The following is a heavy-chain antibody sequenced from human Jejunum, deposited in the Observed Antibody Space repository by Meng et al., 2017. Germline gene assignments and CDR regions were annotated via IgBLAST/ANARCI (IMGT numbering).Heavy chain of an antibody. CDR3: AKAAAYNLDY. Sequence: QVPLQESDAGLVQPSALLSLPCAVSGPSVNNPNWYSWVRQSPEKGLEWIGEIFHTGSTNYNPSLKSRVTISIDKSKTLLSLNLRSVTAADTAVYYCAKAAAYNLDYWGQGTLVTVSS. CDR2: IFHTGST. V-gene: IGHV4-4*02. J-gene: IGHJ4*02. D-gene: IGHD5-24*01. CDR1: GPSVNNPNW.